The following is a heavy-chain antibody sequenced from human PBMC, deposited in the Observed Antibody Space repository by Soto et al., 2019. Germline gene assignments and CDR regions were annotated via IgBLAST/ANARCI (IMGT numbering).Heavy chain of an antibody. CDR1: GFTFSSYG. CDR2: ISSDGSTK. Sequence: QVQLVESGGGVVQPGRSLRLSCAASGFTFSSYGMHWVRQAPGKGLAWVAVISSDGSTKYYADSVKGRFTISRDNSKNTLYLQMNSLRAEDTAVYYCAPWFGAFDYWGQGTLVTVSS. D-gene: IGHD3-10*01. V-gene: IGHV3-30*03. J-gene: IGHJ4*02. CDR3: APWFGAFDY.